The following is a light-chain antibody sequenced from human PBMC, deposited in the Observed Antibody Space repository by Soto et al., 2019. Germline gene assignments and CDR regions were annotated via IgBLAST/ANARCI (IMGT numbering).Light chain of an antibody. CDR1: QSISIS. V-gene: IGKV1-39*01. J-gene: IGKJ4*01. CDR2: AAS. CDR3: QQCLSTPLT. Sequence: DIQMTQSPSSLSASVGDRVTITCRASQSISISLNWYQQKPGKAPKLLIYAASRLQSGVPSRFGGSGSGTDFTLTISSLQREDLATYYCQQCLSTPLTFGGGTKVEIK.